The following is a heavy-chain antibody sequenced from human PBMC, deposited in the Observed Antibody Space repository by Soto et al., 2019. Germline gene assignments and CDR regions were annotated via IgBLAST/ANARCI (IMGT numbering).Heavy chain of an antibody. J-gene: IGHJ5*02. Sequence: SETLSLTCTVSGGSISSGDYYWSWIRQPPGKGLEWIGYIYYSGSTYYNPSLKSRVTISVDTSNNQFSLKLSSVTAADTAVYYCARESPRTWDDYGLHWFDPWGQGTLVTVSS. CDR1: GGSISSGDYY. CDR2: IYYSGST. V-gene: IGHV4-30-4*01. CDR3: ARESPRTWDDYGLHWFDP. D-gene: IGHD4-17*01.